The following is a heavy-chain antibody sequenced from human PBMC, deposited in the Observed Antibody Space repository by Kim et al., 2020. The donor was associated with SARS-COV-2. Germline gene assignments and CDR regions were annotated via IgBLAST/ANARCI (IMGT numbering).Heavy chain of an antibody. CDR3: AREDGGSYYLFDY. CDR1: GYTFTGYY. V-gene: IGHV1-2*06. D-gene: IGHD1-26*01. J-gene: IGHJ4*02. Sequence: ASVKVSCKASGYTFTGYYMHWVRQAPGQGLEWMGRINPNSGGTNYAQKFQGRVTMTRDTSISTAYMELSRLRSDDTAVYYCAREDGGSYYLFDYWGQGTLVTVSS. CDR2: INPNSGGT.